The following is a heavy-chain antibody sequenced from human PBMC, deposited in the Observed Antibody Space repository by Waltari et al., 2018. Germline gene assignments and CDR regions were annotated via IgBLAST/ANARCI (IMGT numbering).Heavy chain of an antibody. J-gene: IGHJ5*02. D-gene: IGHD6-19*01. CDR2: ISGSGNT. CDR1: GFTFSNYG. CDR3: AKDHGWLAFS. Sequence: EVRLLESGGGLVQPGGSLRLSGAASGFTFSNYGMSWVRQAPGKGLEWISGISGSGNTYYADSVKGRFTISRDNSKNTLYVQMDSLRAEDTAVYYCAKDHGWLAFSWGQGTLVTVSS. V-gene: IGHV3-23*01.